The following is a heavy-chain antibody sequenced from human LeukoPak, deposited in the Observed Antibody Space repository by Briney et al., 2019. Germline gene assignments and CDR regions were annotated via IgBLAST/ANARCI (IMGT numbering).Heavy chain of an antibody. CDR3: ARATTGDTYYYYYMDV. CDR1: GFTFSSSA. D-gene: IGHD1-1*01. V-gene: IGHV4-59*01. Sequence: GSLRLSCTTSGFTFSSSAMSWIRQPPGKGLEWIGYIYYSGSTNYNPSLKSRLTISVDTSKNQFSLKLSSVTAADTAVYYCARATTGDTYYYYYMDVWGKGTTVTISS. CDR2: IYYSGST. J-gene: IGHJ6*03.